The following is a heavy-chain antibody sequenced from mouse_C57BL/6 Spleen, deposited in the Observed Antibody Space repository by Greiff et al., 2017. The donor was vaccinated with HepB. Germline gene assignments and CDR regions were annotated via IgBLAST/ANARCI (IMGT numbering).Heavy chain of an antibody. V-gene: IGHV1-61*01. D-gene: IGHD1-1*01. Sequence: QVQLKQPGAELVRPGSSVKLSCKASGYTFTSYWMDWVKQRPGQGLEWIGNIYPSDSETHYNQKFKDKATLTVDKSSSTAYMQLSSLTSEDSAVYYCARYHYGSSPYYAMDYWGQGTSVTVSS. CDR2: IYPSDSET. CDR3: ARYHYGSSPYYAMDY. CDR1: GYTFTSYW. J-gene: IGHJ4*01.